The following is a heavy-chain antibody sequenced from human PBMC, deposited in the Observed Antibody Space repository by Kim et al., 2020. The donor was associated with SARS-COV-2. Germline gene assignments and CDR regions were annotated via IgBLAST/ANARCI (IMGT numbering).Heavy chain of an antibody. V-gene: IGHV3-74*01. D-gene: IGHD4-4*01. CDR3: TRDPDYSKGASFDY. J-gene: IGHJ4*02. Sequence: ADSVKGRFTMATDDAKSTLYLQMDSLRAEDTAVYYCTRDPDYSKGASFDYWGQGTLVTVSS.